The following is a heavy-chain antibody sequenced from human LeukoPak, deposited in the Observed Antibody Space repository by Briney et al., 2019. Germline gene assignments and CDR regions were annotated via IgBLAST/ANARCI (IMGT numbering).Heavy chain of an antibody. J-gene: IGHJ4*02. Sequence: SETLSLTCTVSGGSISSGSYYWSWIRQPAGKGLEWIGRIYTSGSTNYNPSLKSRVTISVDTSKNQFSLKLSSVTAADTAVYYCARVIAGYYDSSGYPGFDYWGQGTLVTVSS. D-gene: IGHD3-22*01. CDR3: ARVIAGYYDSSGYPGFDY. CDR1: GGSISSGSYY. CDR2: IYTSGST. V-gene: IGHV4-61*02.